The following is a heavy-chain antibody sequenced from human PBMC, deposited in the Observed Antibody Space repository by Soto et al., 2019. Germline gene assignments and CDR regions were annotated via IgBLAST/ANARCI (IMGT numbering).Heavy chain of an antibody. V-gene: IGHV3-23*01. D-gene: IGHD3-9*01. Sequence: PGVPMRLSCTAAWLTCISFGMSRVLQAPGKGLEWVSAISGSGGTTYYADSLKGRFTISRDNYKNTLYLQMNSLSAEDTAVYYCGKDRAILTGYSDYWGQRPLVTVSS. CDR3: GKDRAILTGYSDY. CDR1: WLTCISFG. CDR2: ISGSGGTT. J-gene: IGHJ4*02.